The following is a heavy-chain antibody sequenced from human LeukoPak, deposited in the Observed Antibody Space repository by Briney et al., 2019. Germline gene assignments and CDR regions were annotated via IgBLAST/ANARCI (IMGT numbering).Heavy chain of an antibody. J-gene: IGHJ3*02. CDR3: ASGCSGGSCPDGAFDI. Sequence: PGGSLRLSCAASGFTFSSYSMNWVRQAPGKGLGWVSSISSISYIYYADSVKGRFTIYRDNAKNSLYLQMNSLRAEDTAVYYCASGCSGGSCPDGAFDIWGQGTMVTVSS. CDR2: ISSISYI. CDR1: GFTFSSYS. V-gene: IGHV3-21*01. D-gene: IGHD2-15*01.